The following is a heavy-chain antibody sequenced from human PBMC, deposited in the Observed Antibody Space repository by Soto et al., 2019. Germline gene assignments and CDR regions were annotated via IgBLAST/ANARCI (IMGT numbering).Heavy chain of an antibody. D-gene: IGHD2-8*01. Sequence: PSETLSLTCTVSGGSTSSGDYYWSWIRQPPGKGLEWIGYIYYSGSTYYNPSLKSRVTISVDTSKNQFSLKLSSVTAADTAVYYCARDQGWDCTNGVCYGYYYYGMDVWGQGTTVTVSS. CDR1: GGSTSSGDYY. J-gene: IGHJ6*02. CDR2: IYYSGST. V-gene: IGHV4-30-4*01. CDR3: ARDQGWDCTNGVCYGYYYYGMDV.